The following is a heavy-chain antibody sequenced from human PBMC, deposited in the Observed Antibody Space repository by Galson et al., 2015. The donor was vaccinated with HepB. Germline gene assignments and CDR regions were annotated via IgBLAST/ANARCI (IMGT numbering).Heavy chain of an antibody. CDR2: ISKSSNYI. CDR1: GFAFSRYS. Sequence: SLRLSCAASGFAFSRYSMNWVRQAPGKGLEWVSAISKSSNYIYYGDSVKGRFTISRDNAKNSLYLQMDSHRAEDTAVYFCARGWFGELSWFDPWGQGTLVTVSS. V-gene: IGHV3-21*01. CDR3: ARGWFGELSWFDP. J-gene: IGHJ5*02. D-gene: IGHD3-10*01.